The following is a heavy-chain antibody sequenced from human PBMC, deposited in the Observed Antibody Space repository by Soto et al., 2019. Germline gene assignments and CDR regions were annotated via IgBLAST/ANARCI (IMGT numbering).Heavy chain of an antibody. CDR3: ARDRDRVEIGGNYYYSTDV. V-gene: IGHV1-18*01. D-gene: IGHD1-26*01. CDR2: ISAYNGNT. J-gene: IGHJ6*02. Sequence: ASVKVSCKASGYTFNSNGISWVRQAPGQGLEWMGWISAYNGNTNYVQKVQGRVTMTTDTSTTTAYMELSNLRSEDTAVYYCARDRDRVEIGGNYYYSTDVWGQ. CDR1: GYTFNSNG.